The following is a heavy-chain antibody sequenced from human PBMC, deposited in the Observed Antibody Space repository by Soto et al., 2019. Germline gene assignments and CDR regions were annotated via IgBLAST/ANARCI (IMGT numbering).Heavy chain of an antibody. CDR1: GFTFSSYS. CDR2: ISSGSGTT. V-gene: IGHV3-48*01. CDR3: AKIGTYLRMDV. D-gene: IGHD3-10*01. J-gene: IGHJ6*02. Sequence: VKLVESGGGLVQPGGSLRLSCAVSGFTFSSYSMNWVRQAPGKGLEWVSYISSGSGTTYYADSVKGRFSISRDNANNSLYLQMNSLRVEDTAVYYCAKIGTYLRMDVWGQGTTVTVSS.